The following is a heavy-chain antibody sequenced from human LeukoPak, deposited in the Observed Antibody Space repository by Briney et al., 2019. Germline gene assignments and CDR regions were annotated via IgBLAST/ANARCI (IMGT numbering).Heavy chain of an antibody. CDR1: GGSISSNNW. CDR3: GRLNPGCVDA. CDR2: IYHSGSP. D-gene: IGHD5/OR15-5a*01. J-gene: IGHJ5*02. Sequence: PSETLSLTCAVSGGSISSNNWWGWVRQPPGKGLEWIGEIYHSGSPNYNPSLKSRVTISVDKSRNHFSLNLSSVTAADTAVYYCGRLNPGCVDAWGQGTLVTVSS. V-gene: IGHV4-4*02.